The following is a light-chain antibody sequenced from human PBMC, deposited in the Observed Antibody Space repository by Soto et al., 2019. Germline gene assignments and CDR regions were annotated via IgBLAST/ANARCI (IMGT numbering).Light chain of an antibody. J-gene: IGKJ1*01. V-gene: IGKV3-20*01. Sequence: EIVLTQSPGTLSLSPGERATLSCRASQSVSNNYLAWYQQKPGQAPRLLIYGASSRATGIPDRFSGSGSGTDFTLFISRLEPEDFAVYYCQQYGSSPRTFGQGTKV. CDR2: GAS. CDR3: QQYGSSPRT. CDR1: QSVSNNY.